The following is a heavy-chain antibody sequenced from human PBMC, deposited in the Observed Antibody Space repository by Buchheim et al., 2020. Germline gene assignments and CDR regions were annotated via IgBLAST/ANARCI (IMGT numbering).Heavy chain of an antibody. CDR3: ARVDLVYCSGGSCYSGRYGMDV. V-gene: IGHV4-31*03. D-gene: IGHD2-15*01. Sequence: QVQLQESGPGLVKPSQTLSLTCTVSGGSISSGGYYWSWIRQHPGKGLEWIGYIYYSGSTYYNPSLKSRVTISVETSKNQFSLKLSSVTAADAAVYYCARVDLVYCSGGSCYSGRYGMDVWGQGTT. J-gene: IGHJ6*02. CDR1: GGSISSGGYY. CDR2: IYYSGST.